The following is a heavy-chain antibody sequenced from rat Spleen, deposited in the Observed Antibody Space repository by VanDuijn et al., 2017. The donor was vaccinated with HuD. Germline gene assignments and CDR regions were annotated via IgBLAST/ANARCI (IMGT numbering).Heavy chain of an antibody. V-gene: IGHV5S23*01. CDR2: ISTSGGST. CDR3: ARQGYWYFDF. Sequence: EVQLVESDGDLVQPGRSLKLSCVASGFTFSNYDMAWVRQAPTKGLEWVASISTSGGSTYYRDSVKGRFTVSRDNAKSTLYLQMDSLRSEDTATYYCARQGYWYFDFWGPGTMVTVSS. CDR1: GFTFSNYD. J-gene: IGHJ1*01.